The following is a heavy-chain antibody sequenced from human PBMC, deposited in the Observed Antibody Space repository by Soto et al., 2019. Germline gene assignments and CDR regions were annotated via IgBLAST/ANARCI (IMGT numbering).Heavy chain of an antibody. V-gene: IGHV3-30*18. Sequence: GGSLRLSCAASGFTFSRFGMHWVRQAPGKGLEWVAVISYDGSNRFYADSVKGRFTISRDNSKNTLYLQMNVLRPEDTAVYYCAKDRYGSETSTYYCDMEVWGQGATVTVSS. CDR1: GFTFSRFG. J-gene: IGHJ6*02. CDR3: AKDRYGSETSTYYCDMEV. D-gene: IGHD3-10*01. CDR2: ISYDGSNR.